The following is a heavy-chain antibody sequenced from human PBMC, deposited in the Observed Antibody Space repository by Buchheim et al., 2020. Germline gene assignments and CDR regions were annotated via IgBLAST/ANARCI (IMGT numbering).Heavy chain of an antibody. Sequence: EVQLVEYGGGLVQPGGSLRLSCAASGLNISSYWMSWVRQAPGKGLEWVANIKQDGSEKYDVAYVKGGFTISRDNAKNTMYMQMNSLRAEDTAVYCCARRSGGYTLSYWGQGTL. J-gene: IGHJ4*02. CDR1: GLNISSYW. CDR3: ARRSGGYTLSY. V-gene: IGHV3-7*01. D-gene: IGHD5-24*01. CDR2: IKQDGSEK.